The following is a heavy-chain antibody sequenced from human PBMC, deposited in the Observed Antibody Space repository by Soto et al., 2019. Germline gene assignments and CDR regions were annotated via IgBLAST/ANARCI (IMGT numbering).Heavy chain of an antibody. CDR2: VSGRSGNR. J-gene: IGHJ3*01. V-gene: IGHV3-23*01. D-gene: IGHD4-17*01. CDR3: AKMTPYGVDYRDDFDV. CDR1: GFTFNNFA. Sequence: EMQLLESGGGLQQPGGSLRLSCAASGFTFNNFAMGWVRQAPGKGLAWVAAVSGRSGNRYYADSVKGRFTVSRNNFENTVYRQRAGLRAEDTAVYYCAKMTPYGVDYRDDFDVWGQGTMVTVAS.